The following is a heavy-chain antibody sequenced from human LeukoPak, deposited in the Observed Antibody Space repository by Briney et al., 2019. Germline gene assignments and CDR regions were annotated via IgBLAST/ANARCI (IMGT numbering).Heavy chain of an antibody. J-gene: IGHJ6*03. CDR1: GFTFSSYG. CDR3: AAYDFWSGYHSHYMDV. D-gene: IGHD3-3*01. V-gene: IGHV3-30*02. Sequence: PGGSLRLSCAASGFTFSSYGIHWVRQPLGKGLEWVAFIRFDGSNKYYADSVKGRFTISRDNSKNTLYLQMNSLRAEDTAVYYCAAYDFWSGYHSHYMDVWGKGTTVTVS. CDR2: IRFDGSNK.